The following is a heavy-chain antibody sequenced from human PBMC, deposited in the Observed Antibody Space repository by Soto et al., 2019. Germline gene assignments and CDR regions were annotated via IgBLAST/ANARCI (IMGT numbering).Heavy chain of an antibody. V-gene: IGHV4-34*01. J-gene: IGHJ4*02. CDR1: GGSFSGYY. Sequence: SETLSLTCAVYGGSFSGYYWSWIRQPPGKGLEWIGEINHSGSTNYNPSLKSRVTISVDTSKNQFSLKLSSVTAADTAVYYCARGELGYCSSTSCLSNPPPHFDYWGQGTLVTSPQ. CDR3: ARGELGYCSSTSCLSNPPPHFDY. CDR2: INHSGST. D-gene: IGHD2-2*01.